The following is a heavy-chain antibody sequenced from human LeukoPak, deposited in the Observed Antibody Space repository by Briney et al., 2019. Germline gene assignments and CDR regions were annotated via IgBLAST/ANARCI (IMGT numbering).Heavy chain of an antibody. V-gene: IGHV4-38-2*02. CDR2: IYHSEIT. CDR3: ARGFRTHYYDSSGLGEPFDP. D-gene: IGHD3-22*01. Sequence: SETLSLTCTVSGYSISSGYYWGWIRQSPGKGLEWIGSIYHSEITYYNPSLKSPVTISVDTSKNQFSLKLSSVTAADTAVYYCARGFRTHYYDSSGLGEPFDPWGQGTLVTVSS. CDR1: GYSISSGYY. J-gene: IGHJ5*02.